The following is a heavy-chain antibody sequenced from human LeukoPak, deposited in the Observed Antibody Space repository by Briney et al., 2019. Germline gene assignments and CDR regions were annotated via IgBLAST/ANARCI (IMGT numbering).Heavy chain of an antibody. Sequence: GGSLRLSCAASGFTFSSYSMNWVRQAPGKGLEWVSYISSSSSTIYYADSVKGRFTISRDNAKNSLYLQMNSLRDEDTAAYYCARDLYLDYGDHWGYFDYWGQGTLVTVSS. CDR2: ISSSSSTI. J-gene: IGHJ4*02. D-gene: IGHD4-17*01. CDR3: ARDLYLDYGDHWGYFDY. V-gene: IGHV3-48*02. CDR1: GFTFSSYS.